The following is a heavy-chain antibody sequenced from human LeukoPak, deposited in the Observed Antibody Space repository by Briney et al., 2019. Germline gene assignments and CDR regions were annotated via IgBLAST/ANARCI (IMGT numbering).Heavy chain of an antibody. CDR3: ARWEQNSFDY. CDR2: IYYSGNT. Sequence: SETLSLTCTVSGGSISSYYWSWIRQPPGKGLEWIGYIYYSGNTNYNPSLKSRVTISVDTSKNQFSLNLSSVTAADTAVYYCARWEQNSFDYWGQGTLVTVSS. V-gene: IGHV4-59*08. J-gene: IGHJ4*02. CDR1: GGSISSYY. D-gene: IGHD1-26*01.